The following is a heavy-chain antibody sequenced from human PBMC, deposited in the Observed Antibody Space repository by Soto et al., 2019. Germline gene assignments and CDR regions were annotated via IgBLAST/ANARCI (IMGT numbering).Heavy chain of an antibody. Sequence: SETLSLTCTVSGASISGNYWSWIRQIPGKGLEWIGYIYDTGTTNYSPSLQSRVTMSVDRSKNQFSLALTSVTAADTAVYYCARYRRGTGWYYLDYWGQGTLVTVS. CDR2: IYDTGTT. V-gene: IGHV4-59*01. CDR3: ARYRRGTGWYYLDY. CDR1: GASISGNY. J-gene: IGHJ4*02. D-gene: IGHD6-19*01.